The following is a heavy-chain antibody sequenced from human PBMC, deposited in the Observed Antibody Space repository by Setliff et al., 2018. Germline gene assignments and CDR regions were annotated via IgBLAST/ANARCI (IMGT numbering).Heavy chain of an antibody. D-gene: IGHD3-3*01. CDR1: GYTSTTNA. V-gene: IGHV1-3*01. CDR2: ISGGNGNT. J-gene: IGHJ5*02. Sequence: ASVKVSCKASGYTSTTNALHWVRQAPGQRLEWLGWISGGNGNTKYSQKFQGRVTITRDTSASTGYMELSSLRSEDTAVYYCARLQAIFGVFKDGDWFDPWGQGTLVTVSS. CDR3: ARLQAIFGVFKDGDWFDP.